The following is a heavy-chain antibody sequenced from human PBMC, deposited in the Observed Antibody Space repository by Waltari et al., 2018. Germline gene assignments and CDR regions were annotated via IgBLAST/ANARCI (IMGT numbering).Heavy chain of an antibody. Sequence: QVQLQESGPGLVQPSETLSLTCAVSGYSISSGYYWGWIRPPPGKGLEWIGSIYHSGSTYYNPSLKSRVTISVDTSKNQFSLKLSSVTAADTAVYYCARPRKYSSSWYAFDIWGQGTMVTVSS. CDR2: IYHSGST. D-gene: IGHD6-13*01. V-gene: IGHV4-38-2*01. CDR3: ARPRKYSSSWYAFDI. CDR1: GYSISSGYY. J-gene: IGHJ3*02.